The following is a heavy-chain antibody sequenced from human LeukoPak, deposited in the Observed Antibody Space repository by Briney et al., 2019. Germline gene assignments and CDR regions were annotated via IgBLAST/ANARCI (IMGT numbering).Heavy chain of an antibody. Sequence: PGGSLRLSCAASGFTFSSYWMHWVRQAPGKGLVWVSRISPDGSSALYADSVKGRFTISRDNSKNTLYLQMNSLRAEDTAVYYCAKGISITIFGVVKRGGYYGMDVWGQGTTVTVSS. J-gene: IGHJ6*02. CDR3: AKGISITIFGVVKRGGYYGMDV. CDR2: ISPDGSSA. CDR1: GFTFSSYW. D-gene: IGHD3-3*01. V-gene: IGHV3-74*01.